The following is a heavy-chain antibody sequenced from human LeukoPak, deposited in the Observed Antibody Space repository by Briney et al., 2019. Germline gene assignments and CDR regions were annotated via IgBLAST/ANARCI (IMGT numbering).Heavy chain of an antibody. J-gene: IGHJ5*02. D-gene: IGHD3-10*01. CDR2: INPNSGGT. CDR1: GYTFTGYY. V-gene: IGHV1-2*02. CDR3: ARGRGLLWFGELLVDWFDP. Sequence: ASVKVSCKASGYTFTGYYMHWVRQAPGQGLEWMGWINPNSGGTNYAQKFQGRVTMTRDTSISTAYMELSRLRSDDTAVYYCARGRGLLWFGELLVDWFDPWGQGTWSPSPQ.